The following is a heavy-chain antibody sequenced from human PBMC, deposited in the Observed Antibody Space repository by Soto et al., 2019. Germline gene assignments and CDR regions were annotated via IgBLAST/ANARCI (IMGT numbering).Heavy chain of an antibody. D-gene: IGHD2-15*01. J-gene: IGHJ2*01. CDR2: ISAYNGNT. CDR1: GYTLTSYG. Sequence: ASVKVSSKAPGYTLTSYGISWVRQAPEQRLEEKEWISAYNGNTNYAQKLQGRVTMTTDTSTSTAYMELRSLRSDDTAVYYCARDRHCSGGSCYNRFWYFDLCGRGTLVTVSS. V-gene: IGHV1-18*01. CDR3: ARDRHCSGGSCYNRFWYFDL.